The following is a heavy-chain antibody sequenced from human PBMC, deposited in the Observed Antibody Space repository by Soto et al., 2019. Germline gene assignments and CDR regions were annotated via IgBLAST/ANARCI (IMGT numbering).Heavy chain of an antibody. D-gene: IGHD2-2*01. J-gene: IGHJ6*03. V-gene: IGHV3-23*01. Sequence: EVQLLESGGGLVQPGGSLRLSCAASGFTFSSYAMSWVRQAPGKGLEWVSAISGSGGSTYYADSVKGRFTISRDNSKNTLYLQMNSLRAEGTAVYYCAKGYCSSTSCYYYYYMDVWGKGTTVTVSS. CDR2: ISGSGGST. CDR1: GFTFSSYA. CDR3: AKGYCSSTSCYYYYYMDV.